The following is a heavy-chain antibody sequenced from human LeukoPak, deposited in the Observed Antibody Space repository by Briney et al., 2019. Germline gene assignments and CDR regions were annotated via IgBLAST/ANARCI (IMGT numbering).Heavy chain of an antibody. CDR1: GDSVNSGNFY. CDR3: ARGEIQLWSYFDY. CDR2: LYISGST. J-gene: IGHJ4*02. D-gene: IGHD5-18*01. V-gene: IGHV4-61*02. Sequence: SETLSLTCTVPGDSVNSGNFYWSWIRQPAGKGLEWIGRLYISGSTNYNPSLKSRVIISVDTSKNQFSLKLSSVTAADTAVYYCARGEIQLWSYFDYWGQGMLVTVSS.